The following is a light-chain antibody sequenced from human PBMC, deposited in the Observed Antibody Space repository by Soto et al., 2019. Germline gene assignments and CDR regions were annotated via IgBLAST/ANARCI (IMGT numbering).Light chain of an antibody. J-gene: IGLJ2*01. V-gene: IGLV2-14*03. CDR1: SSDVGVYNF. Sequence: QSVLTQPASVSGSPGQSITISCTGTSSDVGVYNFVSWFQQHPGKAPKVILTDVTNRPSGVSNRFSGSKSGNTASLTISGLQSEDEADYYCSSYTITNALVFGGGTKLTVL. CDR3: SSYTITNALV. CDR2: DVT.